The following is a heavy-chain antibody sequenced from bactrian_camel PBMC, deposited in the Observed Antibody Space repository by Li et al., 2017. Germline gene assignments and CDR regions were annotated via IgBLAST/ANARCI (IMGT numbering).Heavy chain of an antibody. J-gene: IGHJ4*01. CDR2: RRDAAT. Sequence: HVQLVESGGGSVQPGGSLRLSCAASGSTFSMYCMGWFRQAPGKEREGVAARRDAATYYADSVKGRFTISRDNAKQMAYLQMNSLKPEDTGIYYCASGPWDEGSCDAAFLSGQGTQVTVS. CDR1: GSTFSMYC. V-gene: IGHV3-3*01. D-gene: IGHD6*01.